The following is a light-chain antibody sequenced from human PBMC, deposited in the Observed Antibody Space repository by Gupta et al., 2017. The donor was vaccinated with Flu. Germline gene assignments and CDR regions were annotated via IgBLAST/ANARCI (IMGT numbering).Light chain of an antibody. CDR2: QDK. V-gene: IGLV3-1*01. J-gene: IGLJ1*01. CDR3: QTWDSRTALYV. CDR1: NLGEKY. Sequence: SYELTQPPSVSVSPRQTATLTCSGDNLGEKYVCWYQQKSGQSPVLIIFQDKKQPSGIPERFSGSNSGNTATLTISETQAMDEADYYCQTWDSRTALYVFGPGTRVTVL.